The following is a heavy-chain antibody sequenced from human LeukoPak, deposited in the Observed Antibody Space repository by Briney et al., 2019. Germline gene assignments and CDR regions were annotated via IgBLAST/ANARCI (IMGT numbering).Heavy chain of an antibody. D-gene: IGHD2-15*01. J-gene: IGHJ4*02. CDR1: GFTFSSYA. CDR3: AKKIVVVVADPDFDY. V-gene: IGHV3-23*01. CDR2: ISGSGGST. Sequence: GRSLRLSCAASGFTFSSYAMSWVRQAPGKGLEWVSAISGSGGSTYYADSVKGRFTISRDNSKNTLYLQMNSLRAEDTAVYYCAKKIVVVVADPDFDYWGQGTLVTVSS.